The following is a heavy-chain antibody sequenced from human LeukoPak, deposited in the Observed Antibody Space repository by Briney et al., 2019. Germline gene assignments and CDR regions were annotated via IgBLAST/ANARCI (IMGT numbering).Heavy chain of an antibody. CDR3: ASALGYCSGGSCEYFFDD. D-gene: IGHD2-15*01. CDR2: ISYSGST. Sequence: SETLSLTCTVSGGSISSSSYYWGWIRQPPGKGLEWIGSISYSGSTYYNSSLMSRVTMSADTSKSQFSLKLSSVTAADTAVYFCASALGYCSGGSCEYFFDDWGQGTLVTVSS. J-gene: IGHJ4*02. V-gene: IGHV4-39*01. CDR1: GGSISSSSYY.